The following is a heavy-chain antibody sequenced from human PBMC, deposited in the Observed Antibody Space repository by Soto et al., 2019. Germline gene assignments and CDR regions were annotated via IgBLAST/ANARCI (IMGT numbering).Heavy chain of an antibody. J-gene: IGHJ5*02. CDR3: ASALYCSGGSCSFDP. D-gene: IGHD2-15*01. CDR2: IYYTAST. V-gene: IGHV4-61*01. CDR1: GGSVSSGTYY. Sequence: QVQLQESGPGLVKPSETLSLTCTVSGGSVSSGTYYWSWIRQPPGKGLEWIGFIYYTASTSYNPSLTSRVTISMAPSKNQYSLKVTSVPAADTAVYYCASALYCSGGSCSFDPWGQGTLVTVSS.